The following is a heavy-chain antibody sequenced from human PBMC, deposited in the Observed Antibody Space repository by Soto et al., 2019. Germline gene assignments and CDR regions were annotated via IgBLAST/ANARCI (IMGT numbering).Heavy chain of an antibody. J-gene: IGHJ4*02. V-gene: IGHV3-66*01. CDR2: FYSGGIT. CDR3: ARDRGGSGFDY. CDR1: GFSVSTSY. D-gene: IGHD6-19*01. Sequence: EVQLVESGGGLVQPGGSLRLSCAASGFSVSTSYMTWVRQAPGKGLEWVSLFYSGGITYYADSVKGRFIISRDNSENTLHLQMNSLRAEDTAVYYCARDRGGSGFDYWGQGTLVTVSS.